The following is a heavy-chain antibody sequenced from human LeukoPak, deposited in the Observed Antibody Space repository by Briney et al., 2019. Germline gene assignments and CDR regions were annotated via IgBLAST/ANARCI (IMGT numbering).Heavy chain of an antibody. Sequence: PGGSLRLSCEASTFTFTPGWMSWVRQAPGKGLEWVSAISGSGGSTYYADSVKGRFTISRDNSKNTLYLQMNSLRAEDTAVYYCAKWVVATLYYYYYMDVWGKGTTVTVSS. CDR1: TFTFTPGW. CDR3: AKWVVATLYYYYYMDV. D-gene: IGHD5-12*01. J-gene: IGHJ6*03. CDR2: ISGSGGST. V-gene: IGHV3-23*01.